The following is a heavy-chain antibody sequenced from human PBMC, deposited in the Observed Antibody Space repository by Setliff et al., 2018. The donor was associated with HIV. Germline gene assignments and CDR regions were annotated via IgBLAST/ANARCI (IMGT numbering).Heavy chain of an antibody. V-gene: IGHV3-23*01. CDR3: VRRGVPDF. Sequence: GGSLRLSCEGSGFTFNTYAMTWVRQTPGKGLEWVAAISGRGSKTYYGDSLKGRSTISRDNSNNTLFLQMTRLTVDDTGIYYCVRRGVPDFWGQGTQVTVSS. CDR2: ISGRGSKT. CDR1: GFTFNTYA. J-gene: IGHJ4*02.